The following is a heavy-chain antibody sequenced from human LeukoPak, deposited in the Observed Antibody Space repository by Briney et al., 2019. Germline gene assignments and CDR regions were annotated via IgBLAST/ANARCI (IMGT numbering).Heavy chain of an antibody. J-gene: IGHJ3*02. CDR1: GGSISSGDYY. V-gene: IGHV4-30-4*01. D-gene: IGHD2-21*02. CDR2: ICYSGST. CDR3: ARETTGGGDEGHAFDI. Sequence: PSETLSLTCTVSGGSISSGDYYWSWIRQPPGKGLEWIGYICYSGSTYYNPSLKSRVTISVDTSKNQFSLKLSSVTAADTAVYYCARETTGGGDEGHAFDIWGQGTMVTVSS.